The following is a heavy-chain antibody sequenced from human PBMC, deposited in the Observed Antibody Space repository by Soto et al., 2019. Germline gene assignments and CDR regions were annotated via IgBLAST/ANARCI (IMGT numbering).Heavy chain of an antibody. CDR1: GLTFSVSV. V-gene: IGHV3-73*01. D-gene: IGHD2-21*02. CDR2: VRTKINDYAT. Sequence: EVQLVESGGGLVRPGGSLTLSCSVSGLTFSVSVIHWVRQPPGKGLEWVGRVRTKINDYATSYSESVKGRFTISRDDSKNTAWLQLNSLTTEDTAVYYCTRPHYRGDSGDFWGRGTLVTVSS. CDR3: TRPHYRGDSGDF. J-gene: IGHJ4*02.